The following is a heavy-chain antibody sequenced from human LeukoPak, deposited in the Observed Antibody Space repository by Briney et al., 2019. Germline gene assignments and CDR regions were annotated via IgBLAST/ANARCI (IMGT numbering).Heavy chain of an antibody. CDR1: GHSLTDLS. D-gene: IGHD4-11*01. Sequence: ASVKVSCKVSGHSLTDLSMHWVRQAPGKGLEWMGGFDIEDAETIYGQEFEGRVIMTEDTATETAYMELSSLKYEDTAVYYCVAEVIEVTMGDYWGQGTLVTVSS. CDR3: VAEVIEVTMGDY. CDR2: FDIEDAET. V-gene: IGHV1-24*01. J-gene: IGHJ4*02.